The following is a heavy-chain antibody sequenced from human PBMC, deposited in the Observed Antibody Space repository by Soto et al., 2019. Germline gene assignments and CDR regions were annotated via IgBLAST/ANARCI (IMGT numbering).Heavy chain of an antibody. CDR1: GGSFSGYY. J-gene: IGHJ4*02. CDR3: ARDIVVVPAAGLVVTRLFDY. V-gene: IGHV4-34*01. Sequence: PSETLSLTCAVYGGSFSGYYWSWIRQPPGKGLDLIGEINHSGSTNYNPSLKSRVTISVDTSKNQFSLKLSSVTAADTAVYYCARDIVVVPAAGLVVTRLFDYWGQGTLVTVSS. CDR2: INHSGST. D-gene: IGHD2-2*01.